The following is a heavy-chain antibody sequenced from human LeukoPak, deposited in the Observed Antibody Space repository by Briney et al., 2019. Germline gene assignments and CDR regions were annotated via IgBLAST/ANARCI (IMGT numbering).Heavy chain of an antibody. V-gene: IGHV3-21*01. D-gene: IGHD3-3*01. CDR3: ARDWSGYYFGGVGYYYYYCMDV. J-gene: IGHJ6*02. Sequence: GGSLRLSCAAPGFTFSSYSMNWVRQAPGKGLEWVSSISSSSSYIYYADSVKGRFTISRDNAKNSLYLQMNRLRAEDTAVYYCARDWSGYYFGGVGYYYYYCMDVWGQGTTVTVSS. CDR1: GFTFSSYS. CDR2: ISSSSSYI.